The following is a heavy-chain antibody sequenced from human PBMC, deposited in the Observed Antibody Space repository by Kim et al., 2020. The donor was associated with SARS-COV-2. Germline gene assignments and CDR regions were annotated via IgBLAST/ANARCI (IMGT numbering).Heavy chain of an antibody. CDR2: ISGSGGST. J-gene: IGHJ3*02. CDR1: GFTFSSYA. V-gene: IGHV3-23*01. Sequence: GGSLRLSCAASGFTFSSYAMSCVRQAPGKGLEWVSAISGSGGSTYYADSVKGPFTISRDNSKNTLYLQMNSLRAEDTAVYYCAKAGGTVTPSSDAFDIWGQGTMVTVSS. D-gene: IGHD4-17*01. CDR3: AKAGGTVTPSSDAFDI.